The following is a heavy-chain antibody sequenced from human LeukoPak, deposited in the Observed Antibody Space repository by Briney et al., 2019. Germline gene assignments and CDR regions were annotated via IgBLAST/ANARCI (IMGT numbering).Heavy chain of an antibody. D-gene: IGHD5-18*01. J-gene: IGHJ4*02. CDR2: LYSGGST. V-gene: IGHV3-66*01. CDR3: ASGHLWLTQDY. Sequence: GGSLRLSCAASGFTFSSYAMSWVRQAPGKGLEWVSVLYSGGSTYYADSVKGRFTISRDNSKNTLYLQMNSLRVEDTAVYHCASGHLWLTQDYWGQGTLVTVSS. CDR1: GFTFSSYA.